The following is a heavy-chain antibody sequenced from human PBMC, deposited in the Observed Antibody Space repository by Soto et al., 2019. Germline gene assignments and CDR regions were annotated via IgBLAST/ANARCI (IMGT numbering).Heavy chain of an antibody. CDR2: ISAYNGNT. D-gene: IGHD3-10*01. CDR1: GYPFSSYG. Sequence: GXAVKVSCRASGYPFSSYGIIWVRQAPGQGLEWMGWISAYNGNTNYAQKLQCRVTMTTDTSTSTAYMELRSLRSDDTAVYYCARSNYYGSNGMDVWGQGTTVTVSS. V-gene: IGHV1-18*01. CDR3: ARSNYYGSNGMDV. J-gene: IGHJ6*02.